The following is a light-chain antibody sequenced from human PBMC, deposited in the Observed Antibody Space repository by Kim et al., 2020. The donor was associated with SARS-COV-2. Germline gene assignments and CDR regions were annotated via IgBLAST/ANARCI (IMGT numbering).Light chain of an antibody. V-gene: IGKV3-11*01. Sequence: SLSPGEGATLSCRASESVGTFLAWYQHKPGQAPRRLIYGASKRATDIPPRFRGSGSGTDFTLTISSLEPEDFALYYCQQRSNRLTFGQGRRLDIK. CDR2: GAS. CDR3: QQRSNRLT. J-gene: IGKJ5*01. CDR1: ESVGTF.